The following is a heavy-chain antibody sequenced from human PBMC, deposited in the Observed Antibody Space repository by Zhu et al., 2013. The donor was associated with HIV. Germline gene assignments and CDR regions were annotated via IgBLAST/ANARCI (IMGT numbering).Heavy chain of an antibody. J-gene: IGHJ4*02. CDR3: ARGPKHSVGAYFDY. Sequence: QMQLLQSGPELKKPGTSVKVSCRASGFTFTTSAVQWVRQARGQRLEWIGWIVVGSGNTKYAQKFQGRVTMTRDTSTSTVYMELSSLRSEDTAVYYCARGPKHSVGAYFDYWGQGTLVTVSS. CDR1: GFTFTTSA. D-gene: IGHD1-26*01. V-gene: IGHV1-58*03. CDR2: IVVGSGNT.